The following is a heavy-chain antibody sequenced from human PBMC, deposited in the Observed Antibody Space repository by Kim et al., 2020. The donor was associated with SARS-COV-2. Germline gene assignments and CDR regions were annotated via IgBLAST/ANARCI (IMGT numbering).Heavy chain of an antibody. CDR1: GFTFSSYS. V-gene: IGHV3-48*02. Sequence: GGSLRLSCAASGFTFSSYSMNWVRQAPGKGLEWVSYISSSSSTIYYADSVKGRFTISRDNAKNSLYLQMNSLRDEDTAVYYCARDKGGYYYDSSGTLDYWGQGTLVTVSS. CDR2: ISSSSSTI. J-gene: IGHJ4*02. D-gene: IGHD3-22*01. CDR3: ARDKGGYYYDSSGTLDY.